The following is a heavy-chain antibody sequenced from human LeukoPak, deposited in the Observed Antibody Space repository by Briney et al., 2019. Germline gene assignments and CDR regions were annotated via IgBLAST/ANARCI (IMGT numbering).Heavy chain of an antibody. CDR3: ARDTYSYGFLFFDY. J-gene: IGHJ4*02. CDR2: IYYSGST. Sequence: PSETLSLTCTVSGGSVSSGSYYWSWIRQPPGKGLEWIGYIYYSGSTNYDPSLKSRVTISVDTSKNQFSLKLSPVTAADTAVYYCARDTYSYGFLFFDYWGQGTLVTVSS. CDR1: GGSVSSGSYY. V-gene: IGHV4-61*01. D-gene: IGHD5-18*01.